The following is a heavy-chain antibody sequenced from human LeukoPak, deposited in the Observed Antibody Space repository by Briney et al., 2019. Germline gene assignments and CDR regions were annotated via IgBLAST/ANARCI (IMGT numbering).Heavy chain of an antibody. Sequence: GGSLRLSCAASGFTFSDYYMGWIRQAPGKGLEWVSYISGGGSTIYYAVSVKGRFTSSRDNAKNSLYLQMNGLRAEDTAVYYCASTKGEPIAGPGGNYWGQGTLVTVSS. J-gene: IGHJ4*02. CDR2: ISGGGSTI. CDR1: GFTFSDYY. V-gene: IGHV3-11*01. D-gene: IGHD6-13*01. CDR3: ASTKGEPIAGPGGNY.